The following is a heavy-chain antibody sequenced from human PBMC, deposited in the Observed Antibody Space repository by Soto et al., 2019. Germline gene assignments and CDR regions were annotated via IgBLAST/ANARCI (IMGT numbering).Heavy chain of an antibody. CDR1: GGSFSGYY. D-gene: IGHD6-19*01. CDR3: ATKGGQWLVDGGAYYFDY. Sequence: SETLSLTCAVYGGSFSGYYWSWIRQPPGKGLEWIGEINHSGSTNYNPSLKSRVTISVDTSKNQFSLKLSSVTAADTAVYYCATKGGQWLVDGGAYYFDYWGQGTLVTVSS. CDR2: INHSGST. V-gene: IGHV4-34*01. J-gene: IGHJ4*02.